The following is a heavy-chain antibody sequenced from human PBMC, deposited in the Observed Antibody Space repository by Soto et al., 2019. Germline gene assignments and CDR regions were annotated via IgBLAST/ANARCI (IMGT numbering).Heavy chain of an antibody. V-gene: IGHV1-18*01. CDR2: LSADNGNT. CDR3: ARDNPPLGY. Sequence: QVQLVQSGAEVKKPGASVTVSCKASGYTFTSYGISWVRHAPGQGLEWMGWLSADNGNTNYAQKLQGRVTMTTDTSTSTAYRELRSLRSDDTAVYYCARDNPPLGYWGQGTLVTVSS. J-gene: IGHJ4*02. CDR1: GYTFTSYG.